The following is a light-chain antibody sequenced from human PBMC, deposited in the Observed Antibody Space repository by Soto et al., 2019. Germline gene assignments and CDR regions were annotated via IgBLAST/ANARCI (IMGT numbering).Light chain of an antibody. V-gene: IGKV1-8*01. Sequence: AIRMTQSPSSFSASTGDRVTITCRASQGISSYLAWYQQKPGKAPKLLIYAASTLQSGVPSRFSGSGSGTDFTLTISCLQSEDFATYYCQQYHSYPRTFGGGTKVEIK. CDR3: QQYHSYPRT. J-gene: IGKJ4*01. CDR1: QGISSY. CDR2: AAS.